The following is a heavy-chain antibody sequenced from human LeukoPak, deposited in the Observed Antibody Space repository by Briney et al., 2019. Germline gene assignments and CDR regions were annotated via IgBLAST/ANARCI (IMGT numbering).Heavy chain of an antibody. J-gene: IGHJ5*02. D-gene: IGHD5-18*01. CDR3: ATGGQDSYGYLDWFDP. CDR2: IYSGGST. V-gene: IGHV3-66*02. Sequence: GGSLRLSCAASGFTVSSNYMSWVRQAPGKGLEWVSVIYSGGSTYYADSVKGRFTISRDNSKNTLYLQMNSLRAEDTAVYYCATGGQDSYGYLDWFDPWGQGTLVTVSS. CDR1: GFTVSSNY.